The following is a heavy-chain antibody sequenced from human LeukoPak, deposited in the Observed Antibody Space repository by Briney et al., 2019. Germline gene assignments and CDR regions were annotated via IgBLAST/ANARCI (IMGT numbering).Heavy chain of an antibody. CDR3: ARDQCYDSSGYYLPPI. Sequence: GGSLRLSCAASGFTFSSYWMSWVRQAPGKGLEWVANIKQDGSEKYYVDSVKGRFTISRDNAKNSLYLQMNSLRAEDTAVYYCARDQCYDSSGYYLPPIWGQGTMVTVSS. D-gene: IGHD3-22*01. J-gene: IGHJ3*02. CDR1: GFTFSSYW. CDR2: IKQDGSEK. V-gene: IGHV3-7*01.